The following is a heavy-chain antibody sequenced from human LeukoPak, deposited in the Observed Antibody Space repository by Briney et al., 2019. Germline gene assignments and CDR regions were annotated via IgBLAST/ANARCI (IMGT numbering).Heavy chain of an antibody. CDR1: GFTFSTFW. J-gene: IGHJ4*02. Sequence: GGSLRLSCAASGFTFSTFWMSWVRQAPGQGLEWVSAISGSGGSTYYADSVKGRFTISRDNSKNTLYLQMNSLRAEDTAVYYCAKDSGSYYADYWGQGTLVTVSS. V-gene: IGHV3-23*01. D-gene: IGHD1-26*01. CDR2: ISGSGGST. CDR3: AKDSGSYYADY.